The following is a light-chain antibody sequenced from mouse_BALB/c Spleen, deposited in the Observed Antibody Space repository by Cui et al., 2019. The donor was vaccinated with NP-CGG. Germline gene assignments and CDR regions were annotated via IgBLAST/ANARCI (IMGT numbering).Light chain of an antibody. CDR3: ALWYSNHWV. J-gene: IGLJ1*01. CDR2: GTN. CDR1: TGTVTTSNY. V-gene: IGLV1*01. Sequence: QVVVTQASALTKSPVETVTLTCHSRTGTVTTSNYANWVQEKPEHLFTGLIGGTNNRAPGVPARFSGSLIGDKAALTITGAQTEDEAIYFCALWYSNHWVFGGGTKLTVL.